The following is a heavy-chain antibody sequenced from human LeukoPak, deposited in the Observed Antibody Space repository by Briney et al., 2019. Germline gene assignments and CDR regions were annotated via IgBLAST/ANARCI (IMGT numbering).Heavy chain of an antibody. J-gene: IGHJ4*02. D-gene: IGHD1-1*01. CDR2: IRSKAYGGTT. V-gene: IGHV3-49*04. CDR3: TRAVHYFDY. CDR1: GFTFGDYA. Sequence: TGGSLRLSCTASGFTFGDYAMSWVRQAPGKGLEWVGFIRSKAYGGTTEYAASVKGRFTISRDDSKSIAYLQMNSLKTEDTAVYYCTRAVHYFDYWGQGTLVTVSS.